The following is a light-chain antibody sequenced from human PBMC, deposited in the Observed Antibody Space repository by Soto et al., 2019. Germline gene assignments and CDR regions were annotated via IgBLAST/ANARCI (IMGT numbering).Light chain of an antibody. Sequence: SYELTQPPSVSVAPGKTARITCGGNNIGSKSVHWYQQKPGQAPVLVIYYDSDRPSGIPERFSGSNSGNTATLTISRVEAGDEADYYCQVWDSGSDQGVFGTGTKLTVL. V-gene: IGLV3-21*04. CDR1: NIGSKS. J-gene: IGLJ1*01. CDR2: YDS. CDR3: QVWDSGSDQGV.